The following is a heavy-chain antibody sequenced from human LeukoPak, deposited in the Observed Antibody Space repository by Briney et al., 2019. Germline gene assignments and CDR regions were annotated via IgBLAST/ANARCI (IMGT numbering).Heavy chain of an antibody. V-gene: IGHV3-53*01. CDR3: TKTGGPWD. D-gene: IGHD7-27*01. J-gene: IGHJ4*02. CDR2: IYSDGTS. Sequence: GGSLRLSCAASGFTVSNSYMSWIRQAPGKGLEWVSVIYSDGTSYYADSVKARFSISRDNSKNTLYLQMNSLRVEDTAMYYCTKTGGPWDWGQGALVTVSS. CDR1: GFTVSNSY.